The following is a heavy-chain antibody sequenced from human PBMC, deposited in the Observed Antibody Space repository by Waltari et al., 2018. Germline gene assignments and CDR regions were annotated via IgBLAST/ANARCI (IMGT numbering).Heavy chain of an antibody. D-gene: IGHD2-2*01. CDR3: ARDSSEYQLLDNWFDP. CDR2: ISSSSSTI. J-gene: IGHJ5*02. CDR1: GFTFSSYS. V-gene: IGHV3-48*04. Sequence: EVQLVESVGGLVQPGGSLRLSCAASGFTFSSYSMHWVRQAPGKGLEWVSYISSSSSTIYYADSVKGRFTISRDNAKNSLYLQMNSLRAEDTAVYYCARDSSEYQLLDNWFDPWGQGTLVTVSS.